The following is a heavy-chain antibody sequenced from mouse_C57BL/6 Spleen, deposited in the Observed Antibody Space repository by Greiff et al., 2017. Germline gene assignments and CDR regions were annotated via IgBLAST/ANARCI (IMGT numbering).Heavy chain of an antibody. CDR3: ARDRAYYGSNYYAMDY. CDR1: GFTFSSYA. CDR2: ISDGGSYT. D-gene: IGHD1-1*01. Sequence: EVHLVESGGGLVKPGGSLKLSCAASGFTFSSYAMSWVRQTPEKRLEWVATISDGGSYTYYPDNVKGRFTISRDNAKNNLYLQMRHLKSEDTAMYYCARDRAYYGSNYYAMDYWGQGTSVTVSS. J-gene: IGHJ4*01. V-gene: IGHV5-4*01.